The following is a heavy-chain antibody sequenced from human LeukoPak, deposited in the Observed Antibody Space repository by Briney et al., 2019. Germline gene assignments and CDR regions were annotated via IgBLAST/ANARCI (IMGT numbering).Heavy chain of an antibody. CDR1: GYTFTGYY. CDR3: AREVIGGSCCNSDY. Sequence: ASVKVSCKASGYTFTGYYMHWVRQAPGQGLEWMGWINPNSGGTNYAQKFQGWVTMTRDTSISTAYMELSRLRSDDTAVYYCAREVIGGSCCNSDYWGQGTLSPSPQ. J-gene: IGHJ4*02. CDR2: INPNSGGT. V-gene: IGHV1-2*04. D-gene: IGHD2-15*01.